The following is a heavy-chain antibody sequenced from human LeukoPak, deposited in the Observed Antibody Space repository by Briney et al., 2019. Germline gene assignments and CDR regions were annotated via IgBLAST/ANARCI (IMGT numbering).Heavy chain of an antibody. J-gene: IGHJ4*02. CDR2: ISGSGGST. V-gene: IGHV3-23*01. D-gene: IGHD3-22*01. Sequence: GGSLRLSCAASGFTFSGYAMSWVRQAPGKGLEWVSAISGSGGSTYYADSVKGRFTISRDNSKNTLYLQMNSLRAEDTAVYYCAKDTHYDSSGYYLDWGQGTLVTVSS. CDR1: GFTFSGYA. CDR3: AKDTHYDSSGYYLD.